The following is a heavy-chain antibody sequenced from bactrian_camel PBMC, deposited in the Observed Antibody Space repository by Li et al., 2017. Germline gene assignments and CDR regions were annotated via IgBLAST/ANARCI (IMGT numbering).Heavy chain of an antibody. CDR1: GKTWSSSC. CDR2: ISTTGAT. J-gene: IGHJ4*01. V-gene: IGHV3S53*01. CDR3: AADSVLCGADYDDGTPV. Sequence: HVQLVESGGGLVQPGGSLRLSCAASGKTWSSSCMGWFRQASGKQREWVSSISTTGATRVANSVEGRFTISKDAAKDTVYLQMSSLRPEDSAMYYCAADSVLCGADYDDGTPVWGQGTQVTVS. D-gene: IGHD4*01.